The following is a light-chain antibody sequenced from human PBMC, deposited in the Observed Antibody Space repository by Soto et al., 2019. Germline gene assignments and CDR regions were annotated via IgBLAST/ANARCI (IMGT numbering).Light chain of an antibody. J-gene: IGKJ1*01. CDR3: QQYNGYSTWT. V-gene: IGKV1-5*01. Sequence: DIQMTQSPSTLFASVGDTVTITCRASQSVSIWLAWYQKKPGKAPQVLIWDASTLQRGVPSRFSGSGSGTEFTLTISNLQPEDFATYYCQQYNGYSTWTFGQGTKVEIK. CDR1: QSVSIW. CDR2: DAS.